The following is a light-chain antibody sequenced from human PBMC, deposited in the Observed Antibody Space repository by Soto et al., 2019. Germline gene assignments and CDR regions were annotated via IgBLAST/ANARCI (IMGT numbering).Light chain of an antibody. V-gene: IGLV2-8*01. CDR2: EVS. Sequence: QSALAQPPSASGSPGQSVTISCTGTISDVGGYNFVSWYQQHPGKAPKLMIYEVSKRPSGVPDRFSGSKSGNTASLTVSGLQAEDEADYYCSSYGGSDNLVFGGGTKVTVL. CDR3: SSYGGSDNLV. J-gene: IGLJ2*01. CDR1: ISDVGGYNF.